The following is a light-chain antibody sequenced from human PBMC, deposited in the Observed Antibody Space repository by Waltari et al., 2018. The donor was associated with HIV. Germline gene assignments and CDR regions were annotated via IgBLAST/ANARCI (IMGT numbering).Light chain of an antibody. J-gene: IGKJ1*01. Sequence: EIVLTQSPGTLSLSPGERATLSCRASQSVSSSYLAWYQQKPGQAPRLLIYSASSRATGIPDRFRGSGSGTDFTLTISRLEPEDFAVYYWQQMGTFGQGTKVEIK. CDR3: QQMGT. V-gene: IGKV3-20*01. CDR2: SAS. CDR1: QSVSSSY.